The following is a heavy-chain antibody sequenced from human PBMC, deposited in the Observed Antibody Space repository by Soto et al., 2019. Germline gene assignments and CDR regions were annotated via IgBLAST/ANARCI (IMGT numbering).Heavy chain of an antibody. Sequence: GGSLRLSCAASGFTFSDYYKSWIRQAPGKGLESVSYISSSGSTIYYADSSKGRFTISRDNAKNSLYLQMNSLKAEDTAVYYCARTAVSYYFDYWGQGTMVTVYS. V-gene: IGHV3-11*01. CDR3: ARTAVSYYFDY. CDR1: GFTFSDYY. CDR2: ISSSGSTI. D-gene: IGHD2-8*01. J-gene: IGHJ4*02.